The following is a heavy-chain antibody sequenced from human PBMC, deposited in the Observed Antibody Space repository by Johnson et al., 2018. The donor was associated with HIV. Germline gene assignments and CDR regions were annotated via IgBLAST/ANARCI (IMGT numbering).Heavy chain of an antibody. Sequence: VQLVESGGGLVQPGGSLRLSCAASGFTFSSYAMSWVRQAPGKGLEWVSAISGSGGSTYYADSVKGRFTISRENAKNSLYLQMNSLRVGDTAVYYCARSPLYDTTVFDIWGQGTRVTVSS. D-gene: IGHD4-11*01. CDR3: ARSPLYDTTVFDI. J-gene: IGHJ3*02. CDR2: ISGSGGST. CDR1: GFTFSSYA. V-gene: IGHV3-23*04.